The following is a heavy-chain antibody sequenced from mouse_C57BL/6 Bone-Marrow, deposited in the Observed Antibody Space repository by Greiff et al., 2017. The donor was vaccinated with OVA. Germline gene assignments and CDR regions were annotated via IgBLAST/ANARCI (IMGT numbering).Heavy chain of an antibody. CDR3: AHYGSRLYLHY. V-gene: IGHV1-59*01. CDR1: GYTFTNYW. Sequence: QVQLQQPGAELVRPGTSVKLSCKASGYTFTNYWMHWVKQRPGQGLEWIGVIAPSDSYINYNQKFKGRATLTVATSSSTAYMHLSSLTSEGSAVYYCAHYGSRLYLHYWGQGTSLTVSS. D-gene: IGHD1-1*01. CDR2: IAPSDSYI. J-gene: IGHJ2*02.